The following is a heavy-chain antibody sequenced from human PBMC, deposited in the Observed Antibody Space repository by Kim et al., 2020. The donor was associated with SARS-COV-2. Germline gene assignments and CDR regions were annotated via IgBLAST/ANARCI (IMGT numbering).Heavy chain of an antibody. CDR3: AVLPTYFNVLTGYPLDY. Sequence: LNGRFPISRANSKNTLYLQMNSLRAEDTAVYYCAVLPTYFNVLTGYPLDYWGQGTMVTVSS. J-gene: IGHJ4*02. V-gene: IGHV3-23*01. D-gene: IGHD3-9*01.